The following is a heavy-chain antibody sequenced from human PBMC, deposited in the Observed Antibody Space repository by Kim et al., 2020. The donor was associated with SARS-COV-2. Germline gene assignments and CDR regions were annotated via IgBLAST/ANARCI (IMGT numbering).Heavy chain of an antibody. J-gene: IGHJ4*02. CDR3: AKAYYGSGTPGGYYDS. V-gene: IGHV3-23*01. D-gene: IGHD3-10*01. Sequence: GGSLRLSCVASGFIFSNHGMSWVRQATGKGLEWVSAISDSGRATNYADSVKGRFTISRDNYKNTLYLQMNSLKVEDTAVYYCAKAYYGSGTPGGYYDSWGQGTLVTVSS. CDR2: ISDSGRAT. CDR1: GFIFSNHG.